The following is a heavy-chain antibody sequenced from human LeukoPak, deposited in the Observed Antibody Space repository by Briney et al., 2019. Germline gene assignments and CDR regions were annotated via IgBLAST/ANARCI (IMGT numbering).Heavy chain of an antibody. Sequence: ASVKVSCKASGSTFTNYGISWVRQAPGQGLEWLAGIIPYDHDTNYAQKFRGRVTMTTDTSTSTAYMELRSLGSDDTVVYYCVRDYFCSGGTCDDCFDPWGQGTLVTVSS. CDR1: GSTFTNYG. CDR3: VRDYFCSGGTCDDCFDP. J-gene: IGHJ5*02. V-gene: IGHV1-18*01. CDR2: IIPYDHDT. D-gene: IGHD2-15*01.